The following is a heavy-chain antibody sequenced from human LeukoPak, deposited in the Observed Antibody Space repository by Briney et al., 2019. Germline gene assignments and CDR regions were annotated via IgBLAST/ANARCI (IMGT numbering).Heavy chain of an antibody. CDR3: ARTHSNIWLRYFDY. Sequence: PSETLSLTCTVSGGSISSYYWSWIRQPPGKGLEWIGYIYYSGSTNYNPSLKSRVTISVDTSKNQFSLKLSSVTAADTAVYYCARTHSNIWLRYFDYWGQGTLVTVSS. CDR2: IYYSGST. CDR1: GGSISSYY. J-gene: IGHJ4*02. V-gene: IGHV4-59*01. D-gene: IGHD6-13*01.